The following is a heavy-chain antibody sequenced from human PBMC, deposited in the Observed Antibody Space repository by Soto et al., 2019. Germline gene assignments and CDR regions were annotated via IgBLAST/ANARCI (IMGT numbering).Heavy chain of an antibody. D-gene: IGHD3-22*01. CDR1: GGTFSSYT. CDR2: IIPILGIA. CDR3: ARRAGYDSSGSFDY. V-gene: IGHV1-69*02. J-gene: IGHJ4*02. Sequence: SVKVSCKASGGTFSSYTISWVRQAPGQGLEWMGRIIPILGIANYAQKFQGRVTNTADKSTSTAYMELSSLRSEDTAVYYCARRAGYDSSGSFDYWGQGTLVTVSS.